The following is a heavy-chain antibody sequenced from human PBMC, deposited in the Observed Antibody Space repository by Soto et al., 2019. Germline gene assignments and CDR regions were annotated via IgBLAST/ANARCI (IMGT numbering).Heavy chain of an antibody. J-gene: IGHJ4*02. CDR3: ARGPGIAAAGTSHFDY. D-gene: IGHD6-13*01. V-gene: IGHV4-34*01. Sequence: QVQLQQWGAGLLKPSETLSLTCAVYGGSFSGYYWSWIRQPPGKGLEWIGEINHSGSTNYNPSPKSRGTISVDTSKNQLSLKLGSVTAADTAVYYCARGPGIAAAGTSHFDYWGQGTLVTVSS. CDR2: INHSGST. CDR1: GGSFSGYY.